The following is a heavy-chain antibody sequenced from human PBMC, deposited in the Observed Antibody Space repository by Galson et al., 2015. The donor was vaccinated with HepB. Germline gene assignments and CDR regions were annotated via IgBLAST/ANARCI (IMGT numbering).Heavy chain of an antibody. CDR2: FDPEDGET. J-gene: IGHJ4*02. CDR3: ATGGYSSGWYSSFDY. V-gene: IGHV1-24*01. D-gene: IGHD6-19*01. Sequence: SVKVSCKVSGYTLTELSMHWVRQAPGKGLEWMGGFDPEDGETIYAQKFQGRVTMTEDSSTDTAYMELSSLRSEDTAVYYCATGGYSSGWYSSFDYWGQGTLVTVSS. CDR1: GYTLTELS.